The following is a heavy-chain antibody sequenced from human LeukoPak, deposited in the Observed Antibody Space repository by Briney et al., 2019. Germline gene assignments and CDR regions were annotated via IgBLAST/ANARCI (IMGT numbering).Heavy chain of an antibody. CDR2: IFYTGAT. D-gene: IGHD3-3*01. Sequence: ASETLSLTCSISGGSISNYYGSWIRQPPGKGPEWIGYIFYTGATDYNPSLRGRVTISVDTSKNQFSLKLTSVTAADTAVYYCARSGHDFWSGLKWFDSWGQGTLVTVSS. V-gene: IGHV4-59*01. CDR3: ARSGHDFWSGLKWFDS. J-gene: IGHJ5*01. CDR1: GGSISNYY.